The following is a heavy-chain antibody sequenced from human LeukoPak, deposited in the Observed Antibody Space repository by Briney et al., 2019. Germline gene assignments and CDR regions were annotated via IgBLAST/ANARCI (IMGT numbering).Heavy chain of an antibody. CDR2: ISSSGGTT. J-gene: IGHJ4*02. Sequence: SGGSLRLSCGASGFTFSTYGMSWVRQAPGKGLEWVSAISSSGGTTSYADSVKGRFTISRDNSKDTLYLQMSSLRADDTGVYYCAVRTYYFDYWGQGTLVTVSS. CDR3: AVRTYYFDY. V-gene: IGHV3-23*01. CDR1: GFTFSTYG.